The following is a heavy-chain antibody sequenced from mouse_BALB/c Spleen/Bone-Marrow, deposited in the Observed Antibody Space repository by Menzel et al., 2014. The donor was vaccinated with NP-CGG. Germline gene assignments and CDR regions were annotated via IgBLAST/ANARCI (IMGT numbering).Heavy chain of an antibody. CDR1: GYTFTAYY. CDR3: TRDAMDY. CDR2: IYPGNLNT. Sequence: LVESGPELVKPGASVRISCKASGYTFTAYYIHWVKRRPGQGLEWIGWIYPGNLNTKYNEKFKGKATLTADKSSSTAYMQLSSLTSEDSAVYFCTRDAMDYWGQGTSVTVSP. V-gene: IGHV1S56*01. J-gene: IGHJ4*01.